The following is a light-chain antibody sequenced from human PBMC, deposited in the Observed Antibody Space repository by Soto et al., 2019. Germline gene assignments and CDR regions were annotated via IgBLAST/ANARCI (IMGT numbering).Light chain of an antibody. J-gene: IGLJ1*01. CDR3: SSYTSSSSYV. Sequence: QSALTQPASVSGSPGQSITISCSGTSDDVGGYNYVSWYQQHPGKAPKLMISEVTDRPSGVSNRFSGSKSGNTASLTISGLQAEDEADYYCSSYTSSSSYVFGTGTRSPS. CDR2: EVT. CDR1: SDDVGGYNY. V-gene: IGLV2-14*01.